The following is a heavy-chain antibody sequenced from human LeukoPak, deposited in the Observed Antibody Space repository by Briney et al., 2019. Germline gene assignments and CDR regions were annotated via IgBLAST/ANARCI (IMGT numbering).Heavy chain of an antibody. CDR3: ARYGGYDYFDC. CDR1: GGSISSYY. V-gene: IGHV4-59*01. D-gene: IGHD5-12*01. Sequence: PSETLSLTCTVSGGSISSYYWSWIRQPPGKGLEWIGYIYYSGSTNYNPSLKSRVTISVDTSKNQFSLKLSSVTAADTAVYYCARYGGYDYFDCWGQGTLVTVSS. CDR2: IYYSGST. J-gene: IGHJ4*02.